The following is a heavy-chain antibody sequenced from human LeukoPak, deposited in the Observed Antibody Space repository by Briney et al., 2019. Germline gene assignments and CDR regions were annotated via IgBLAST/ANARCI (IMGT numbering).Heavy chain of an antibody. V-gene: IGHV3-48*04. CDR2: IDSSSSTI. CDR3: VRGGPSTWS. CDR1: GFTFSSYG. J-gene: IGHJ5*02. Sequence: SGGSLRLSCAASGFTFSSYGMHWVRQAPGKGLEWVSYIDSSSSTIYYADSVKGRFTISRDDAKNMLFLQMNSLRAEDTAVYYCVRGGPSTWSWGQGTLVTVSS. D-gene: IGHD2-15*01.